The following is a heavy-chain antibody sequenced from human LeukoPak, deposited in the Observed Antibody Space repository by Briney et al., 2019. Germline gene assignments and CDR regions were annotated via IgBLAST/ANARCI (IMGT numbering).Heavy chain of an antibody. Sequence: PSETLSLTCTVSGGSIRNTGYYWSWIRQPPGKGLEWIGYIYYSGSTNYNPSLKSRVTISVDTSKNQFSLKLSSVTAADTAVYYCARVSVQSRVPYFDYWGQGTLVTVSS. D-gene: IGHD3-3*01. CDR2: IYYSGST. CDR1: GGSIRNTGYY. V-gene: IGHV4-61*08. CDR3: ARVSVQSRVPYFDY. J-gene: IGHJ4*02.